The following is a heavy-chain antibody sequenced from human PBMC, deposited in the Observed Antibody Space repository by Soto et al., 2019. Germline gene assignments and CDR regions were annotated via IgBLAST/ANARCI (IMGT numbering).Heavy chain of an antibody. D-gene: IGHD3-22*01. Sequence: EVQLLESGGGLVQPGGSLRLSCAASGFTFSSYAMSWVRQAPGKGLEWVSAISGSGGSTYYADSVKGRFTISRDNSKNTLYLQMNSLRAEDTAVYYCAKDQLHYYDSSGYFYWFYPWGQGTLVTVSS. CDR1: GFTFSSYA. J-gene: IGHJ5*02. CDR2: ISGSGGST. V-gene: IGHV3-23*01. CDR3: AKDQLHYYDSSGYFYWFYP.